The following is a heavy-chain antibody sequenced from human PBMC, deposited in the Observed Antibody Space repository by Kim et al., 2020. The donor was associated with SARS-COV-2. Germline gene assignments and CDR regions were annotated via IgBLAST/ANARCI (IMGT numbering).Heavy chain of an antibody. Sequence: GGSLRLSCTVSGFTFSIYGMFWVRQAPGKGLERGAFISYAGKRDSYAVSVKGRFTLSRDSFKNTVYLQVNNVRAADTAIYYYAKVKNSYDSSGFGVDSWG. J-gene: IGHJ5*01. CDR2: ISYAGKRD. V-gene: IGHV3-30*18. CDR3: AKVKNSYDSSGFGVDS. CDR1: GFTFSIYG. D-gene: IGHD3-22*01.